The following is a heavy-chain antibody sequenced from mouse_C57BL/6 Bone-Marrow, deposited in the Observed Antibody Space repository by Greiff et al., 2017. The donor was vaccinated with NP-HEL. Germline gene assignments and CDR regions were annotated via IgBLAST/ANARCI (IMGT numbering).Heavy chain of an antibody. CDR1: GYSITSGYY. CDR2: ISYDGSN. CDR3: ARGDGNYGLYYFDY. D-gene: IGHD2-1*01. V-gene: IGHV3-6*01. J-gene: IGHJ2*01. Sequence: EVKLQESGPGLVKPSQSLSLTCSVTGYSITSGYYWNWIRQFPGNKLEWMGYISYDGSNNYNPSLKNRISITRDTSKNQFFLKLNSVTTEDTATYYCARGDGNYGLYYFDYWGQGTTLTVSS.